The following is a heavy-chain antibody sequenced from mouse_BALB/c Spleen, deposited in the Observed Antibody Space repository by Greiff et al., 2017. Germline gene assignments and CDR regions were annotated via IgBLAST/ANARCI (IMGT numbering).Heavy chain of an antibody. CDR1: GFTFSSYA. CDR3: ARDPLYYGSSFWYFDV. J-gene: IGHJ1*01. D-gene: IGHD1-1*01. CDR2: ISSGGSYT. Sequence: LVESGGGLVKPGGSLKLSCAASGFTFSSYAMSWVRQSPEKRLEWVAEISSGGSYTYYPDTVTGRFTISRDNAKNTLYLEMSSLRSEDTAMYYCARDPLYYGSSFWYFDVWGAGTTVTVSS. V-gene: IGHV5-9-4*01.